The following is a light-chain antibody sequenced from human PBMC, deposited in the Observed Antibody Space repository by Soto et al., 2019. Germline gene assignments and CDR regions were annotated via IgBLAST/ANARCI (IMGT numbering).Light chain of an antibody. CDR2: DVS. V-gene: IGLV2-14*01. Sequence: QSALTQPASVSGSPGQSITISCTGTSSDVGGYNYVSWYQQHPGKAPKLMIYDVSNRPSGVSNRFSGSKSGNTASLTISGLQAEDEADYYCSSYTISSSYVFGTGTKVTV. CDR1: SSDVGGYNY. CDR3: SSYTISSSYV. J-gene: IGLJ1*01.